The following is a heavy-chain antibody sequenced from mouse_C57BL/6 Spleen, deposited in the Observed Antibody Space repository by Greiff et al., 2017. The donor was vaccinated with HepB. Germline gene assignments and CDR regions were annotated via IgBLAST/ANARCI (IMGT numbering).Heavy chain of an antibody. D-gene: IGHD2-1*01. J-gene: IGHJ4*01. CDR1: GYTFTSYG. CDR3: ARRGNGNYENAMDY. CDR2: IYPRSGNT. Sequence: QVQLQQSGAELARPGASVKLSCKASGYTFTSYGISWVKQRTGQGLEWIGEIYPRSGNTYYNEKFKGKATLTADKSSSTAYMELRSLTSEDSAVYFCARRGNGNYENAMDYWGQGTSVSVSS. V-gene: IGHV1-81*01.